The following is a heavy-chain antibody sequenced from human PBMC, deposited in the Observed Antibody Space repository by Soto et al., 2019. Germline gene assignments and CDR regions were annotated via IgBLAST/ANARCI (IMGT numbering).Heavy chain of an antibody. CDR3: ARKLELRGSYYYYYDMDV. V-gene: IGHV1-2*02. D-gene: IGHD1-7*01. CDR2: INPNSGGT. CDR1: GYTFTDYY. Sequence: GASVKVSCKASGYTFTDYYMHWVRQAPGQGLEWMGWINPNSGGTNYAQKFQDRVTMTSDTSISTAYMELSRLRSGDTAVYYCARKLELRGSYYYYYDMDVWGQGTTVTVSS. J-gene: IGHJ6*02.